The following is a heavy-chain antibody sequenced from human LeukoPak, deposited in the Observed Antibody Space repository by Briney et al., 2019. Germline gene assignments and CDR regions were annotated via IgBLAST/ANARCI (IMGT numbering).Heavy chain of an antibody. CDR2: INHNGNVD. V-gene: IGHV3-7*03. CDR1: GFTFSSYW. CDR3: ARGGGLDV. J-gene: IGHJ6*02. Sequence: GGSLRLSCAASGFTFSSYWMNWARQAPGKGLEWVASINHNGNVDYYVDSVKGRFTISRDNAKNSPYLQMSNLRAEDTAVYFCARGGGLDVWGQGATVTVSS. D-gene: IGHD3-16*01.